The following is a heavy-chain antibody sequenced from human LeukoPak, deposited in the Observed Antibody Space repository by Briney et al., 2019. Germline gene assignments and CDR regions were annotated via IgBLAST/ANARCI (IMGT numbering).Heavy chain of an antibody. CDR1: GGTFGSYT. Sequence: ASVKVSCKASGGTFGSYTISWVRQAPGQGLEWMGRIIPILGIANYAQKFQGRVTITADKSTSTAYMELSSLRSEDTAVYYCARESTVTTGAFDIWGQGTMVTVSS. D-gene: IGHD4-11*01. CDR3: ARESTVTTGAFDI. V-gene: IGHV1-69*04. J-gene: IGHJ3*02. CDR2: IIPILGIA.